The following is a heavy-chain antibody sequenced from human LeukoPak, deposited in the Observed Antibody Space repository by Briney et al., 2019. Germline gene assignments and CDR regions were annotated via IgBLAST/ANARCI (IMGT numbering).Heavy chain of an antibody. D-gene: IGHD3-10*01. V-gene: IGHV3-23*01. J-gene: IGHJ4*02. Sequence: GGSLRLSCAASGFTFSSYAMSWVRQAPGKGLEWVSAISGSGGSTYYADSVKGRFTISRDNSKNTLYLQMNSLRAGDTAVYYCAKTPRGSGSGSYSIDYWGQGTLVTVSS. CDR3: AKTPRGSGSGSYSIDY. CDR2: ISGSGGST. CDR1: GFTFSSYA.